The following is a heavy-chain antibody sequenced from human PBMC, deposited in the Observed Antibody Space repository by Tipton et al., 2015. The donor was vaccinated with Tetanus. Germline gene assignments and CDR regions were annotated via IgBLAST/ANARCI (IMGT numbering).Heavy chain of an antibody. CDR3: ARQADNWFDP. J-gene: IGHJ5*02. V-gene: IGHV4-39*01. CDR1: GGSITSGSYY. CDR2: IYYSGSP. Sequence: LRLSCSVSGGSITSGSYYWGWIRQPPGKGLEWIGSIYYSGSPYYNSPLKSRVTISLDTPKNQFSLKMTSGTAADTAVYYCARQADNWFDPWGQGTLVAVSS.